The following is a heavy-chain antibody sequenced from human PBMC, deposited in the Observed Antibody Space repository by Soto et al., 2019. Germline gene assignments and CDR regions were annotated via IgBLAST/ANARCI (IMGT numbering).Heavy chain of an antibody. V-gene: IGHV3-21*01. Sequence: WGSLRLSCAASGFTFTGYTMNWFRQSPGKGLEWVSSITSGSSYIYYADSVKGRFTISRDNAKNSLYLQINSLRAEDTAMYYCARSSFDYWGQGTLVTVSS. J-gene: IGHJ4*02. CDR2: ITSGSSYI. CDR3: ARSSFDY. CDR1: GFTFTGYT.